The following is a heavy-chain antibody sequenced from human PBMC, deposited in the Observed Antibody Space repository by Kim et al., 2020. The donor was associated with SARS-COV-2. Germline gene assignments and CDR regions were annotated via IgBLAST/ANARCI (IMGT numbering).Heavy chain of an antibody. CDR1: GYTFKTYP. CDR2: VNAANDQT. V-gene: IGHV1-3*01. J-gene: IGHJ4*01. D-gene: IGHD4-4*01. CDR3: LLDMNPTVYHY. Sequence: ASVKVSCKASGYTFKTYPIHWLRQAPGQTLEWMGWVNAANDQTKYSQKFQGRITISRDTSANTAYMELRSLTTKDTAFYYCLLDMNPTVYHYLVQGTL.